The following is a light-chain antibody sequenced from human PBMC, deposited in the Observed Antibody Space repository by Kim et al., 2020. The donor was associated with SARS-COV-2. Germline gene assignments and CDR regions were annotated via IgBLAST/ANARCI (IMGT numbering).Light chain of an antibody. J-gene: IGLJ2*01. CDR3: SAWDDGVDGWI. CDR2: RKT. Sequence: TCSWYPQFPGTAPKPPIYRKTQPPPRVPDRVSGSKSGTSASLAISGLQPDDEATYYCSAWDDGVDGWIFGGGTQLTVL. V-gene: IGLV1-44*01. CDR1: T.